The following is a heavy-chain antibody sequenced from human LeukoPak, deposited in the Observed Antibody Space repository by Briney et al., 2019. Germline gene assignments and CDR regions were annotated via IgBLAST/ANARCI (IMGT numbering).Heavy chain of an antibody. Sequence: GESLKISCKGSGYTFTNYWITWVRQMPGKGLEWMGKIDPSDSYTNYSPSFQGHATISADKSISTAYLQWSSLKASDIAMYYCAREGRSYGAFDIWGQGTMVTVSS. CDR3: AREGRSYGAFDI. J-gene: IGHJ3*02. V-gene: IGHV5-10-1*01. CDR1: GYTFTNYW. D-gene: IGHD1-26*01. CDR2: IDPSDSYT.